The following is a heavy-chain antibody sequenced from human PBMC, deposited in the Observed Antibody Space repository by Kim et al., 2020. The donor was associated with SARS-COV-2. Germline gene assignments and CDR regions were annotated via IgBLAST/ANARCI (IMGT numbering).Heavy chain of an antibody. J-gene: IGHJ6*02. Sequence: SQTLSLTCAISGDSVSSNSAAWNWIRQSPSRGLEWLGRTYYRSKWYNDYAVSVKSRITINPDTSKNQFSLQLNSVTPEDTAVYYCARASFGEFYYYYYGMDVWGQGTTVTVSS. D-gene: IGHD3-10*01. V-gene: IGHV6-1*01. CDR3: ARASFGEFYYYYYGMDV. CDR1: GDSVSSNSAA. CDR2: TYYRSKWYN.